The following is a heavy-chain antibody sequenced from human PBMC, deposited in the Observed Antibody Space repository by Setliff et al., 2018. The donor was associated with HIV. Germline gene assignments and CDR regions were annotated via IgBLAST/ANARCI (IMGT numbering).Heavy chain of an antibody. CDR3: ARSIVPVASGYYYFEY. J-gene: IGHJ4*02. CDR1: GGSFSDYY. CDR2: INHRGRT. Sequence: PSETLSLTCAVYGGSFSDYYWSWIRQPPGKGLEWIGEINHRGRTNYSPSLRSRVTISIDTSKNQFSLKLKSVTAADTAVYYCARSIVPVASGYYYFEYWGQGPLVTVSS. V-gene: IGHV4-34*01. D-gene: IGHD3-3*01.